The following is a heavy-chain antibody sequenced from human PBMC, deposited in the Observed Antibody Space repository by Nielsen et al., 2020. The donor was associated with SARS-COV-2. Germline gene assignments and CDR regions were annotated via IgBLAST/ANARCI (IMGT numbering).Heavy chain of an antibody. CDR2: ISYSGST. V-gene: IGHV4-39*01. J-gene: IGHJ4*02. CDR3: ARTHDYSNYDY. CDR1: GDSIGSSSYY. Sequence: SETLSLTCIVSGDSIGSSSYYWGWIRQPPGKGLGWIGNISYSGSTYYNPSLKSRVTISVDTSKNQFSLKLSSVTAADTAIYYCARTHDYSNYDYWGQGTLVTVSS. D-gene: IGHD4-11*01.